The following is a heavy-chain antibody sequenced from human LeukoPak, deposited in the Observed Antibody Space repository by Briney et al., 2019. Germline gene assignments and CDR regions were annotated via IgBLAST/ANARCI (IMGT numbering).Heavy chain of an antibody. D-gene: IGHD5-12*01. V-gene: IGHV3-23*01. CDR1: GFTFSSYA. J-gene: IGHJ6*02. CDR3: AKDAIVATGYYYYGMDV. Sequence: GSLRLSCAASGFTFSSYAMSGVRQAPGKGLEWVSAISGSGGSTYYADSVKGRFTISRDNSKNTLYLQMNSLRAEDTAVYYCAKDAIVATGYYYYGMDVWGQGTTVTVSS. CDR2: ISGSGGST.